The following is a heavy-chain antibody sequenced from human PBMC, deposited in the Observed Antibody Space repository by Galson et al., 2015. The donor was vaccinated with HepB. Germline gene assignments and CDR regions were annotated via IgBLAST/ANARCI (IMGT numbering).Heavy chain of an antibody. V-gene: IGHV3-33*01. CDR1: GFTFSSYG. D-gene: IGHD4-11*01. CDR2: IWYDGSNK. CDR3: ARDPDYSNYFDY. J-gene: IGHJ4*02. Sequence: SLRLSCAASGFTFSSYGMHWVRQAPGKGLEWVAVIWYDGSNKYYADSVKGRFTISRDNSKNTLYLQMNSLRAEDTAVYYCARDPDYSNYFDYWGQGTLVTVSS.